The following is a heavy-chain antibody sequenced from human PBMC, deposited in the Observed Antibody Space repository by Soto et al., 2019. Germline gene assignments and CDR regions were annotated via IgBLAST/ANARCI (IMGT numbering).Heavy chain of an antibody. J-gene: IGHJ4*02. Sequence: GGSLRLSCAASGCTFRDACSSWVRQAPGKGLEWVGRIKSKTDRETAVYAAPVKGRFSISRDDSKNTVYLQMNTLKNEDTAVYYCTTVDYSDTIGYYSLDYWGRGTLVTVSS. V-gene: IGHV3-15*01. CDR1: GCTFRDAC. CDR3: TTVDYSDTIGYYSLDY. D-gene: IGHD3-22*01. CDR2: IKSKTDRETA.